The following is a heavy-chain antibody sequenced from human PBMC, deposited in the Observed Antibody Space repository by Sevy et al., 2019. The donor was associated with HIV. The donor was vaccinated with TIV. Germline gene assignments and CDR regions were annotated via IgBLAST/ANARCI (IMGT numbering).Heavy chain of an antibody. V-gene: IGHV4-59*01. D-gene: IGHD4-17*01. CDR2: IYYSGFT. J-gene: IGHJ6*02. Sequence: SETLSLTCSVSGDSISGYYWSWIRQPPGKGLQWIGYIYYSGFTNYNPSLKSRVTISEDTSKNQLSLRVTSVTTADTAVYYCVRTTPYYYYAVDVWGQGTTVTVSS. CDR3: VRTTPYYYYAVDV. CDR1: GDSISGYY.